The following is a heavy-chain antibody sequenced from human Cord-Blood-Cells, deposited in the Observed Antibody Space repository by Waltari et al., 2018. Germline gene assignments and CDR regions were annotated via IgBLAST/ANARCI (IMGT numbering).Heavy chain of an antibody. CDR1: GGSFSGYY. J-gene: IGHJ3*02. Sequence: QVQLQQWGAGLLKPSETLSLTCAVYGGSFSGYYWRWIRPPPGKGLEWMGEINHSGSTNYNPSLKSRVTISVDTSKNQFSLKLSSVTAADTAVYYCASNAVVVPAAIPAAFDIWGQGTMVTVSS. CDR2: INHSGST. CDR3: ASNAVVVPAAIPAAFDI. V-gene: IGHV4-34*01. D-gene: IGHD2-2*01.